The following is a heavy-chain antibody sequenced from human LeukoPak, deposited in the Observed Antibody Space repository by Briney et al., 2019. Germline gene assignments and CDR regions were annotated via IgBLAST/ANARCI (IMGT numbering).Heavy chain of an antibody. CDR2: ISTRGIT. CDR1: GGSINSGGYY. J-gene: IGHJ4*02. CDR3: ARGPDYTNYVDS. D-gene: IGHD4-11*01. V-gene: IGHV4-61*02. Sequence: PSETLSLTCTVSGGSINSGGYYWSWIRQPAGKGLERIGRISTRGITKYNPSLKSRVTIPVDTSKNQFSLNLSSVTAADTAVYYCARGPDYTNYVDSWGQGTLVTVSS.